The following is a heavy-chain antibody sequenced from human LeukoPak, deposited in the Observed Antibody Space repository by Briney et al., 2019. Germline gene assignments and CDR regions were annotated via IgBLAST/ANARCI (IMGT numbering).Heavy chain of an antibody. CDR3: ARANDSSGYPD. V-gene: IGHV3-53*01. CDR1: GFTVSSNY. J-gene: IGHJ4*02. Sequence: GGSLRLSCAASGFTVSSNYMSWVRQAPGKGLEWVSVIYSGGSTYYADSVKGRFTISRDNSKNTLYLQMNSLRAEDTAVYYCARANDSSGYPDWGQGTLVTVSS. CDR2: IYSGGST. D-gene: IGHD3-22*01.